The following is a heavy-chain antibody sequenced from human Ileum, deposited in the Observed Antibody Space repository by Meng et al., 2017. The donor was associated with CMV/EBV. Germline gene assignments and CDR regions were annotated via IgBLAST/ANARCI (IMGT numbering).Heavy chain of an antibody. D-gene: IGHD2-15*01. Sequence: WRNGFRQAPGKGLEWVGRIKSRLDGWTPNCAAPVKGRFTISRDDSKNALFLQMDSLRAEDTAVYYCATDWDCSGGSCFSYPHNDVWGPGTLVTVSS. CDR3: ATDWDCSGGSCFSYPHNDV. J-gene: IGHJ4*02. CDR1: W. CDR2: IKSRLDGWTP. V-gene: IGHV3-15*01.